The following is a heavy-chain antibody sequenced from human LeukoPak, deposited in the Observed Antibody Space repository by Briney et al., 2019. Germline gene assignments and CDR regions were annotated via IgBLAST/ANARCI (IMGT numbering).Heavy chain of an antibody. CDR2: ISYDGSNK. V-gene: IGHV3-30*01. CDR3: ARDSSGYFHY. D-gene: IGHD3-9*01. J-gene: IGHJ4*02. Sequence: GRSLRLSCAASGFTFSSYAMHWVRQAPGKGLEWVAVISYDGSNKYYADSVKGRFTISGDNSKNTLYLQMNSLRAEDTAVYYCARDSSGYFHYWGQGTLVTVSS. CDR1: GFTFSSYA.